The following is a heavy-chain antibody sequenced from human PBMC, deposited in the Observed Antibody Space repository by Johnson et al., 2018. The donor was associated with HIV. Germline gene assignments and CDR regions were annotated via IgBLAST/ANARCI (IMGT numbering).Heavy chain of an antibody. CDR2: IYTGDST. Sequence: VQLVESGGGLVQPGGSLRLSCAASGFTVSASSMIWVRQAPGEGLKWVSLIYTGDSTSYTDSVKGRFTISRNNAKNSLSLQMNSLRAEDTAVYYCARAPEVRGVDAFDIWGQGTMVTVSS. CDR1: GFTVSASS. D-gene: IGHD3-10*01. CDR3: ARAPEVRGVDAFDI. V-gene: IGHV3-66*01. J-gene: IGHJ3*02.